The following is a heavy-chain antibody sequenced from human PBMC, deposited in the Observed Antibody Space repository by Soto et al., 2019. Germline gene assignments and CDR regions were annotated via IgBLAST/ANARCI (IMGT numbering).Heavy chain of an antibody. J-gene: IGHJ5*01. CDR1: GFTFTSYA. CDR3: AKIYRSCTYSNCYSRSPPDS. Sequence: EVQLLESEGGLVQPGGSLRLSCVASGFTFTSYAMTWVRQLPGKGLEWVSSVTNTGGITHYANSVKGRFTISRDNSKNTVYLQMNSLRAEDTAIYYCAKIYRSCTYSNCYSRSPPDSWGQGTLVTVSA. V-gene: IGHV3-23*01. D-gene: IGHD2-15*01. CDR2: VTNTGGIT.